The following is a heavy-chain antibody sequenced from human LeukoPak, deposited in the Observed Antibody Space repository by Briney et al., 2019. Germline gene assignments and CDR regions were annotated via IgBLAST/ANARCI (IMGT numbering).Heavy chain of an antibody. D-gene: IGHD2-21*01. CDR2: IVVGSGNT. CDR1: GFTFTSSA. Sequence: SVKVSCKASGFTFTSSAVQWVRQARGKRLEWIGWIVVGSGNTNYAQKFQERVTITRDMSTSTAYMELSSLRSEDTAVYYCAADQSCDPLWGMDVWGQGTTVTVSS. V-gene: IGHV1-58*01. CDR3: AADQSCDPLWGMDV. J-gene: IGHJ6*02.